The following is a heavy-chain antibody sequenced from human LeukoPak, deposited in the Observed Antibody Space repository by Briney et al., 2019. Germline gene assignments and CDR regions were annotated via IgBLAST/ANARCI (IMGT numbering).Heavy chain of an antibody. CDR1: GYTFTSYG. CDR2: ISAYNGNT. V-gene: IGHV1-18*01. J-gene: IGHJ4*02. Sequence: GASVKVSCKASGYTFTSYGISWVRQAPGQGLEWMGWISAYNGNTNYAQKLQGRVTMTTDTSTSTAYMELRSLRSDDTAVYYCAAWTPGIAVAGVNYWGQGTLVTVSS. D-gene: IGHD6-19*01. CDR3: AAWTPGIAVAGVNY.